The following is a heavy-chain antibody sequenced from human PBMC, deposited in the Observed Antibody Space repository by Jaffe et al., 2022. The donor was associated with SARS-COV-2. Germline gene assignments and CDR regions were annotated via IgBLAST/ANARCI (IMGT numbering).Heavy chain of an antibody. CDR2: ISGSGGST. CDR3: AKGLTRVDGYYTEFDY. Sequence: EVQLLESGGGLVQPGGSLRLSCAASGFTFSSYAMSWVRQAPGKGLEWVSAISGSGGSTYYADSVKGRFTISRDNSKNTLYLQMNSLRAEDTAVYYCAKGLTRVDGYYTEFDYWGQGTLVTVSS. D-gene: IGHD3-3*01. J-gene: IGHJ4*02. V-gene: IGHV3-23*01. CDR1: GFTFSSYA.